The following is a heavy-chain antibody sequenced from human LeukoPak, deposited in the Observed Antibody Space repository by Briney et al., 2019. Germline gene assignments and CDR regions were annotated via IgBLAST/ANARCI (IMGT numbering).Heavy chain of an antibody. CDR1: VYTFTSYD. CDR3: ARGVPRPKWHNWNYWFDP. V-gene: IGHV1-8*01. J-gene: IGHJ5*02. D-gene: IGHD1-7*01. Sequence: ASVKVSCKASVYTFTSYDINWVRQATGQGLEWMGWRNPNSGNTGYAQKFQGRVTMTRNTSISTAYMELSSLRSEDTAVYYCARGVPRPKWHNWNYWFDPWGQGTLVTVSS. CDR2: RNPNSGNT.